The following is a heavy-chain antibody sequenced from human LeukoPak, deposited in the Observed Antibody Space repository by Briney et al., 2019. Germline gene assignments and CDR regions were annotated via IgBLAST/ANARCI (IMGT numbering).Heavy chain of an antibody. Sequence: ASVKVSSKASGYTLTSYGISWVRQAPGQGLEWMGWISAYNGNTNSAQKFQGRVTMTTDTSTSTVYMELRSLRSDDTAVYYCARDDCSSASCYLAYWGQGTLVTVSS. V-gene: IGHV1-18*01. D-gene: IGHD2-2*01. CDR1: GYTLTSYG. CDR2: ISAYNGNT. CDR3: ARDDCSSASCYLAY. J-gene: IGHJ4*02.